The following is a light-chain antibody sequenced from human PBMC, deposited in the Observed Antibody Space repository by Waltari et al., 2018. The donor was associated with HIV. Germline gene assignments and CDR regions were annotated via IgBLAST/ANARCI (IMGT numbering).Light chain of an antibody. CDR3: HQYHDWPRCT. Sequence: TVMAQSPVTLSVSPGDRVTLSCRASQSVGSYLAWYQQKTDQPPRLLIYGASVRATDIPARLSGTGSGTDFNLVIDDLHPDDCAVYCCHQYHDWPRCTFGQGTWVDIK. V-gene: IGKV3D-15*03. J-gene: IGKJ2*02. CDR1: QSVGSY. CDR2: GAS.